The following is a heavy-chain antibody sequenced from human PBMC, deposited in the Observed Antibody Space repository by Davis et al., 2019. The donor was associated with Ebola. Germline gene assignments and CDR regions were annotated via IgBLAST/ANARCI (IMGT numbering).Heavy chain of an antibody. CDR3: SRCGFRTGYSYYSYYGIDV. CDR2: VYYAGTT. D-gene: IGHD3/OR15-3a*01. J-gene: IGHJ6*02. CDR1: GGSISYYY. V-gene: IGHV4-59*01. Sequence: SETLSLTCTVSGGSISYYYWSWIRQSPGKELEWIGHVYYAGTTKYSPSLKSRVSMSIDTSKNQFSLTLRSVTAADTAVYFCSRCGFRTGYSYYSYYGIDVWGQGATVTVSS.